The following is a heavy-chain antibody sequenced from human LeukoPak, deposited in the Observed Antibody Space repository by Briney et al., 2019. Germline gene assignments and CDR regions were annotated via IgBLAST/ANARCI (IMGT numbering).Heavy chain of an antibody. CDR1: GFTFRHTW. J-gene: IGHJ4*02. CDR2: IKSKTDGATT. CDR3: ATVNARYYFDS. D-gene: IGHD2-8*01. V-gene: IGHV3-15*01. Sequence: GGSLRLSCAASGFTFRHTWMTWVRHAPGKGLEWIGRIKSKTDGATTDYAAPVQGRFTISRDDSRNTLNLQMNSLKAEDTGMYYCATVNARYYFDSWGQGTLVTVSS.